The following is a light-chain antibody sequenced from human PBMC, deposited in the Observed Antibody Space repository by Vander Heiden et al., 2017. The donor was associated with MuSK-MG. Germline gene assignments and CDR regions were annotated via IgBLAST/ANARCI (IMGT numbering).Light chain of an antibody. CDR3: QQYNSYSPYT. V-gene: IGKV1-5*03. CDR2: KAS. CDR1: QSISSW. J-gene: IGKJ2*01. Sequence: DIQMTQSPSTLSASVGDRVTITCRASQSISSWLAWYQQKPGKAPKLLIYKASSLESGVPSRSSGSASGTEFTLTISSLQPDDFATYYCQQYNSYSPYTFGQGTKLEIK.